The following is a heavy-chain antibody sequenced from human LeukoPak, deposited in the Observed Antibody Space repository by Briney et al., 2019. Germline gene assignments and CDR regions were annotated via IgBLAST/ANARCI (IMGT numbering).Heavy chain of an antibody. CDR1: GFIVSSNY. Sequence: GGSLRLSCAASGFIVSSNYMSWVRQAPGKGLEWVSLIYSAGRTYYTDSVKCRFTISRENSKNKMKLKMNSLILQDTAVYYCVGGVEDWGHGTLVTVSS. J-gene: IGHJ4*01. CDR3: VGGVED. D-gene: IGHD3-16*01. V-gene: IGHV3-66*01. CDR2: IYSAGRT.